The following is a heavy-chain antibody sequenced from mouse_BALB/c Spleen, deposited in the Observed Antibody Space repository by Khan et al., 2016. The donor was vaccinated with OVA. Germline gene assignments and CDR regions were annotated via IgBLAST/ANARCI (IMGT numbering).Heavy chain of an antibody. CDR1: GYTFTNYW. D-gene: IGHD2-1*01. J-gene: IGHJ3*01. Sequence: QVQLKQSGAELVKPGASVKLSCKTSGYTFTNYWIQWIKQRPGQGLGWIGQIFPGTGTTYYNQNFKGKATLTVDTSSNTAYMHLSSLTSEDSAVYFCARCYFGNYEFVYWGQGTLVTVSP. V-gene: IGHV1S132*01. CDR3: ARCYFGNYEFVY. CDR2: IFPGTGTT.